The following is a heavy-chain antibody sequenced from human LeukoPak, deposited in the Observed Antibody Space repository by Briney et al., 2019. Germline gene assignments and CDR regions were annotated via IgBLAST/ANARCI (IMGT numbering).Heavy chain of an antibody. CDR1: RVTFRSYG. CDR3: TTKVTRGNSGDDYDD. D-gene: IGHD5-12*01. V-gene: IGHV3-30*03. Sequence: GGSLRLSCAVSRVTFRSYGMHWVRQAPGKGLEWVALISSDGNDKLYGDSVRGRFTISRDDYKSTLYLKMNRLRAQDTAVYYCTTKVTRGNSGDDYDDWGEGTLVTVSS. J-gene: IGHJ4*02. CDR2: ISSDGNDK.